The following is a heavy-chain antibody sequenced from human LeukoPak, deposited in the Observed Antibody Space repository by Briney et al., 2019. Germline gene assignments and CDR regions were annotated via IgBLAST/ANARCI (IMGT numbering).Heavy chain of an antibody. CDR2: MNPNSGDT. Sequence: ASVKVSCKASGYTFTNYPINWVRQATGQGLEWMGWMNPNSGDTVYAQKFRGRFTVTRNTSVSTAYMELSSLRSEDTAVHYCATWGDWGQGTLVTVSS. V-gene: IGHV1-8*03. J-gene: IGHJ4*02. CDR3: ATWGD. CDR1: GYTFTNYP. D-gene: IGHD3-16*01.